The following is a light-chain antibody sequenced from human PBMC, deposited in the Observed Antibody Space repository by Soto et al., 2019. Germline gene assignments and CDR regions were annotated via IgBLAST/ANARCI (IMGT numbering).Light chain of an antibody. J-gene: IGLJ2*01. CDR2: EVS. CDR3: SSYTSSSPV. V-gene: IGLV2-14*01. Sequence: QAVVTQPASVSGSPGQSITISCTGTSSDVGGYNYVSWYQQHPGKAPKLMIYEVSNRPSGVSNRFSGSKSGSTASLTISGLQAEDEADYYCSSYTSSSPVFGGGTKLTVL. CDR1: SSDVGGYNY.